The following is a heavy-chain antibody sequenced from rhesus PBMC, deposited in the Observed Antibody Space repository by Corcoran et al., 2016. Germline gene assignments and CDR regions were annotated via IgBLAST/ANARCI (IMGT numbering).Heavy chain of an antibody. CDR1: GGPFSSFW. CDR2: ISGRSGST. Sequence: QVQLQESGPGLVKPSETLSLTCAVSGGPFSSFWGGRVGRPPGKGLEWIGSISGRSGSTEYNPSLKSRATFSRDTSKNQFSLKLSSVTAADTAVYYCARVPYTVIMVFDYWGQGVLVTVSS. CDR3: ARVPYTVIMVFDY. J-gene: IGHJ4*01. V-gene: IGHV4-160*01. D-gene: IGHD4-23*01.